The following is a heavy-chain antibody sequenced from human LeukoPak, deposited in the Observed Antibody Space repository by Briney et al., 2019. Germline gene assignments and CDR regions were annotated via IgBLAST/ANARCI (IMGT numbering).Heavy chain of an antibody. CDR3: ARDSIWFGELSWVDY. J-gene: IGHJ4*02. CDR1: GFTFSDNY. Sequence: GGSLRLSCAASGFTFSDNYMSWIRQAPGKGLEWVSYISSSGSTIYYADSVKGRFTISRDNAKNSLYLQMNSLRAEDTAVYYCARDSIWFGELSWVDYWGQGTLVTVSS. V-gene: IGHV3-11*04. D-gene: IGHD3-10*01. CDR2: ISSSGSTI.